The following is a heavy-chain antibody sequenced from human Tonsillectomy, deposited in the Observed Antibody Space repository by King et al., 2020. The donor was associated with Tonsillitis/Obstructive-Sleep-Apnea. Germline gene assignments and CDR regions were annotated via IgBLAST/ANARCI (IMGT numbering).Heavy chain of an antibody. J-gene: IGHJ6*02. CDR1: GFIFSSYD. V-gene: IGHV3-23*04. D-gene: IGHD1-26*01. CDR3: AKHAVPVWARTYNYGMDV. Sequence: VQLVESGGGLVQPGGSLRLSCAASGFIFSSYDMTWVRQAPGKGLEWVSGISGSGVSTYYADSVKGRFTISRDNSKNTLYLQMNSLRAEDTAVYYCAKHAVPVWARTYNYGMDVWGQGTTVTVSS. CDR2: ISGSGVST.